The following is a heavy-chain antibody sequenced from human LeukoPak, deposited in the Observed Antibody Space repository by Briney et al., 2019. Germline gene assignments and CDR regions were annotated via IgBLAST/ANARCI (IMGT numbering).Heavy chain of an antibody. CDR3: AKDRESYYCTSTSCYLDY. CDR2: IRYDGSNK. CDR1: GFTFSSYG. Sequence: GGSLRLSCAASGFTFSSYGMHWVRQAPGKGLEWVAFIRYDGSNKYYADSMKGRFTISRDNSKNTLYLQMNSLRVEDTAVYYCAKDRESYYCTSTSCYLDYWGQGTLVTVSS. D-gene: IGHD2-2*01. J-gene: IGHJ4*02. V-gene: IGHV3-30*02.